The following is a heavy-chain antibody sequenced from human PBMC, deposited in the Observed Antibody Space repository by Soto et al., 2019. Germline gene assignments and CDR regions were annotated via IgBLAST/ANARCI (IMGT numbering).Heavy chain of an antibody. CDR1: GFTFSSYG. CDR3: AKGSGSYYLVSD. V-gene: IGHV3-30*18. CDR2: ISYDGSNK. J-gene: IGHJ4*02. D-gene: IGHD3-10*01. Sequence: ESGGGVVQPGRSLRLSCAASGFTFSSYGMHWVRQAPGKGLEWVAVISYDGSNKYYADSVKGRFTISRDNSKNTLYLQMNSLRAEDTAVYSCAKGSGSYYLVSDWGQGTLVTVSS.